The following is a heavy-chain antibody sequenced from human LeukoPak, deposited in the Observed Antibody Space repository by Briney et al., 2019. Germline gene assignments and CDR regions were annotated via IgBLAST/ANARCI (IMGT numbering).Heavy chain of an antibody. CDR1: GFTFSSYS. D-gene: IGHD1-26*01. CDR2: ISSSSSYI. J-gene: IGHJ4*02. CDR3: ARSEGSYDHFDY. Sequence: PGGSLRLSCAASGFTFSSYSMNWVRQAPGKGLEWVSSISSSSSYIYYADSVKGRFTISRDNAKNSLYLQMNSLRAEDTAVYYCARSEGSYDHFDYWGQGTLVTVPS. V-gene: IGHV3-21*01.